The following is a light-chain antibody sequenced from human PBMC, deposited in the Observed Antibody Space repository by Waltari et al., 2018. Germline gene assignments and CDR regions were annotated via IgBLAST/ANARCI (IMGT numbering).Light chain of an antibody. CDR2: RNN. J-gene: IGLJ3*02. V-gene: IGLV1-44*01. Sequence: QTVLTQPPSASGTPGQRFTISCSGSSSNLGSNLVNWYQQLPGTAPKLLVYRNNQRPSGVPDRFSGSKSGTSASLAISGLQSEDEADYYCAAWDDSLSGKVFGGGTKLTVL. CDR1: SSNLGSNL. CDR3: AAWDDSLSGKV.